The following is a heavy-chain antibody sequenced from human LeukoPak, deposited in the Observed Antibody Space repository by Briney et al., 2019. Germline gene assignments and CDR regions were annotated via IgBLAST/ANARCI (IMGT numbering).Heavy chain of an antibody. Sequence: MTSETLSLTCTVAGASISSYYWSWIRQPPGKGLEWIGYIYYSGSTNYNPSLKSRVTISVDTSKNQFSLKLSSVTAADTAVYYCARTDHPRGAFDIWGQGTMVTVSS. J-gene: IGHJ3*02. CDR3: ARTDHPRGAFDI. D-gene: IGHD1-14*01. V-gene: IGHV4-59*01. CDR1: GASISSYY. CDR2: IYYSGST.